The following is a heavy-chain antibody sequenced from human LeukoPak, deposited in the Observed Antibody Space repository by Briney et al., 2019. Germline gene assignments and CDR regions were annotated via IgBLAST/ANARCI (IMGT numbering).Heavy chain of an antibody. CDR1: GYTFTSYG. D-gene: IGHD1-26*01. V-gene: IGHV1-18*01. Sequence: ASVKVSCKASGYTFTSYGISWVRQAPGQGLEWMAWISAYSGNTEYAENIQGRVTMTTDTSTSTAYMELRSLRSDDTAVYYCARDQSGSYSGIDYWGQGTLVTVSS. CDR3: ARDQSGSYSGIDY. CDR2: ISAYSGNT. J-gene: IGHJ4*02.